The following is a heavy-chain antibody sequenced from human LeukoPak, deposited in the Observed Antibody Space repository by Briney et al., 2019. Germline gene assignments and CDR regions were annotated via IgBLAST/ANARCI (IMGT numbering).Heavy chain of an antibody. CDR3: AKDGYNYDSSGHFDY. CDR1: GFTFSLFA. D-gene: IGHD3-22*01. V-gene: IGHV3-23*01. Sequence: PGGSLRLSCAASGFTFSLFAMHWVRQAQGKGLEWVSAISGSGGATYHADADSVKGRFTISRDNSKNALYLQINNLRAEDTAVYYCAKDGYNYDSSGHFDYWGQGTLVTVSS. CDR2: ISGSGGAT. J-gene: IGHJ4*02.